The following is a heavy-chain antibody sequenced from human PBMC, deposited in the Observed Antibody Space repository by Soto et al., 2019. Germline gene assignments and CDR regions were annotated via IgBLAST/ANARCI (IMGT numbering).Heavy chain of an antibody. J-gene: IGHJ5*02. CDR3: ARSSGGVFGIIIEGSNWLAP. CDR2: ITPIYPTT. CDR1: GGTFYTYT. Sequence: GASVKVSCKASGGTFYTYTFSWVRQAPGQGLEWMGSITPIYPTTNYAEKFQGRLTVTADGSTNTAYMELNSLTSEDTAVYYCARSSGGVFGIIIEGSNWLAPWGQGSLVTVSS. V-gene: IGHV1-69*13. D-gene: IGHD3-16*02.